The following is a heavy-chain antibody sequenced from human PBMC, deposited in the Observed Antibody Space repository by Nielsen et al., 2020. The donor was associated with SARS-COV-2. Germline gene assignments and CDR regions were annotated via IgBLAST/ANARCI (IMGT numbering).Heavy chain of an antibody. CDR3: ARGHVLRFLEWLGAAWFDP. J-gene: IGHJ5*02. Sequence: WIRQPPGKALEWIGYIYYSGSTNYNPSLKSRVTISVDTSKNQFSLKLSSVTAADTAVYYCARGHVLRFLEWLGAAWFDPWGQGTLVTVSS. D-gene: IGHD3-3*01. V-gene: IGHV4-59*01. CDR2: IYYSGST.